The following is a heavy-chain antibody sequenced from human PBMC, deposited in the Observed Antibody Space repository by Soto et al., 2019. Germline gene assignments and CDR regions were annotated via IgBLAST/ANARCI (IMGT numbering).Heavy chain of an antibody. Sequence: SGPTLENPTQTLTLTCTFSGFSLSTSGMCVSWIRQPPGKALEWLALIDWDDDKYYSTSLKTRLTISKDTSKNQVVLTMTNMDPVDTATYYCARTDPGIAAAGTYFDYWGQGTLVTVSS. CDR3: ARTDPGIAAAGTYFDY. V-gene: IGHV2-70*01. D-gene: IGHD6-13*01. CDR1: GFSLSTSGMC. J-gene: IGHJ4*02. CDR2: IDWDDDK.